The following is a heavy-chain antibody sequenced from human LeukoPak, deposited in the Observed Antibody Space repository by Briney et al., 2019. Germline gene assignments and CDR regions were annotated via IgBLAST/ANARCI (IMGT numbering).Heavy chain of an antibody. D-gene: IGHD4-17*01. Sequence: PGGSLRLSCAASGFTFSSHNMNWVRQAPGKGLEWVANIKHDGSEKHYVDSVEGRFTISRDNAKNSLYLQMNSLRAEDTAVYYCARLRFYGDYSFDYWGQGTLVTVSS. CDR1: GFTFSSHN. J-gene: IGHJ4*02. CDR2: IKHDGSEK. CDR3: ARLRFYGDYSFDY. V-gene: IGHV3-7*01.